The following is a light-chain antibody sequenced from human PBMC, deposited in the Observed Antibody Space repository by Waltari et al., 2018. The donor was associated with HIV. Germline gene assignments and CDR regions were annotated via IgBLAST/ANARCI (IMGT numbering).Light chain of an antibody. CDR2: SNN. CDR3: AAWDDSLNGHVV. Sequence: QYVLTQPPSASGTPGQRVTISCSGSNSNVGTNTVNWYQQIPGTAPKLLIYSNNQRPSGVPDRFSGSKSGASASLAISGLQSEDEADYFCAAWDDSLNGHVVFGGGTKLTVL. CDR1: NSNVGTNT. V-gene: IGLV1-44*01. J-gene: IGLJ2*01.